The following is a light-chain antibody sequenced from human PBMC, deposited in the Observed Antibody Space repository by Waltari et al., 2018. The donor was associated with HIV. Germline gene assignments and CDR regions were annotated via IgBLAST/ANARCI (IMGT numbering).Light chain of an antibody. CDR1: QSISIY. J-gene: IGKJ2*03. V-gene: IGKV3-11*01. CDR2: DAF. CDR3: QQRSNWPPAS. Sequence: EIVLTQFPATLSLSPGERATLSCRASQSISIYLAWYQQKPGQAPRLLIYDAFNRAAGIPARFSGTASGTDFTLTISSLEPEDSAVYYCQQRSNWPPASFGQGTKLEIK.